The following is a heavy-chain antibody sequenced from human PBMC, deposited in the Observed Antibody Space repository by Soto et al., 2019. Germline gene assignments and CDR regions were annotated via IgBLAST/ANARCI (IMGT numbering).Heavy chain of an antibody. D-gene: IGHD6-13*01. Sequence: ASVKVSCKASGYTFTSYDINWVRQATGQGLEWMGWMNPNNGNTGYAQKFQGRVTMTRNTSISTAYMELSSLRSEDTAVYYCARLIAAAGTDNWFDPWGQGTLVTVSS. CDR2: MNPNNGNT. V-gene: IGHV1-8*01. CDR3: ARLIAAAGTDNWFDP. J-gene: IGHJ5*02. CDR1: GYTFTSYD.